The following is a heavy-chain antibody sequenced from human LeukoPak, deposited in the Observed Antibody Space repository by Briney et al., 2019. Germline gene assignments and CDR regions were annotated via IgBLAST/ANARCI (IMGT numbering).Heavy chain of an antibody. D-gene: IGHD2-15*01. CDR2: IKGKPDGGTT. CDR1: GLTFNNAW. Sequence: SGGSLRLSCAASGLTFNNAWMSWVRQAPGKGLEWVGRIKGKPDGGTTEYAAPVKGRFTISKDESKNTLYLQMNSLTTEDTAVYYCATDGYCSTTGCYFFDCWGQGTQVTVSS. CDR3: ATDGYCSTTGCYFFDC. V-gene: IGHV3-15*01. J-gene: IGHJ4*02.